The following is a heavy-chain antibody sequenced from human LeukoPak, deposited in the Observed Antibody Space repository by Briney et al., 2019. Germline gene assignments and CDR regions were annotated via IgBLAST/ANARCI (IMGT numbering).Heavy chain of an antibody. D-gene: IGHD1/OR15-1a*01. V-gene: IGHV3-66*02. J-gene: IGHJ5*02. CDR3: ARGIPGTNNWFDP. CDR1: GFTVSGNY. CDR2: IYSGGGT. Sequence: GGSLRLSCAPSGFTVSGNYMSWVRQAPGKGLEWVSLIYSGGGTYYADSVKGRFTISRDNSKKTLYLQMNSLRAEDTAVYYCARGIPGTNNWFDPWGQGTLVTVSS.